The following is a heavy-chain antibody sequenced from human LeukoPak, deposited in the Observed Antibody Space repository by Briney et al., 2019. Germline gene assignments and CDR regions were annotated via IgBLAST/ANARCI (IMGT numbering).Heavy chain of an antibody. V-gene: IGHV4-39*07. Sequence: SETLSLTCTVSGGSISSSSYYWGWIRQPPGKGLEWIGSIYYSGSTYYNPSHKSRVTISVDTSKNQCSLKLSSVTAADTAVYYCAREYCSSTSCYTDYWGQGTLVTVSS. D-gene: IGHD2-2*02. J-gene: IGHJ4*02. CDR1: GGSISSSSYY. CDR2: IYYSGST. CDR3: AREYCSSTSCYTDY.